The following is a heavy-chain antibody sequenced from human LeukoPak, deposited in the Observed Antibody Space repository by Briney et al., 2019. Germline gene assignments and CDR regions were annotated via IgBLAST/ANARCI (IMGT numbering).Heavy chain of an antibody. CDR3: ARIEARSYAFDI. D-gene: IGHD1-26*01. CDR1: EFTFSTYW. J-gene: IGHJ3*02. CDR2: IKQDGTEK. Sequence: GGSLRLSCAASEFTFSTYWMSWVRQAPGKGLEWVANIKQDGTEKYYVDSVKGRFTIPRDNAKNSLYLQMNSLRAEDTAVYYCARIEARSYAFDIWGQGTMVTVSS. V-gene: IGHV3-7*01.